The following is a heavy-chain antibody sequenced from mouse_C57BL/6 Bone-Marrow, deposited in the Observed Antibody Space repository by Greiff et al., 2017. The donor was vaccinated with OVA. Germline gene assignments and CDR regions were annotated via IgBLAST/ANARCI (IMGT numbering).Heavy chain of an antibody. Sequence: EVQLQESGPGLVKPSQSLSLTCSVTGYSITSGYYWNWIRQFPGNKLEWMGYISYDGSNNYNPSLKNRISITRDTSKNQFFLKLNSVTTEDTATYYCARENTTVDWYFDVWGTGTTVTVSS. CDR3: ARENTTVDWYFDV. J-gene: IGHJ1*03. CDR1: GYSITSGYY. D-gene: IGHD1-1*01. CDR2: ISYDGSN. V-gene: IGHV3-6*01.